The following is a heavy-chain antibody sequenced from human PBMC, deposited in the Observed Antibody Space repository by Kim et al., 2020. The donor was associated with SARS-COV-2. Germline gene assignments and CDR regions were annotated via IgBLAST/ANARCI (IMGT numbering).Heavy chain of an antibody. CDR2: ISRDSGHI. J-gene: IGHJ4*02. D-gene: IGHD1-26*01. Sequence: GGSLRLSCKTSGFTFSDYAMHWVRQRPEKGLEWVSGISRDSGHIESADYVRGRFSITRDNAKNSHYLQMSIMRLEATGLYFCAKDLGPGVAAIGYWGQG. CDR1: GFTFSDYA. CDR3: AKDLGPGVAAIGY. V-gene: IGHV3-9*01.